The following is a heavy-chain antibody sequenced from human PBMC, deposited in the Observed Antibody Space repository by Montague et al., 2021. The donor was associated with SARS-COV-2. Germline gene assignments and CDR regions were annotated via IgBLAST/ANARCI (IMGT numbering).Heavy chain of an antibody. J-gene: IGHJ4*02. V-gene: IGHV4-31*03. CDR2: LYYNGMT. CDR3: VSSLPGNQFQFDY. Sequence: TLSLTCSVYGGSITSGGYYWTWIRQRPGGDLEWLGYLYYNGMTHYSPSLKSRASFSLDTSKNQFSLKLISATATDSALYFCVSSLPGNQFQFDYWGQGALVTVSS. D-gene: IGHD1-14*01. CDR1: GGSITSGGYY.